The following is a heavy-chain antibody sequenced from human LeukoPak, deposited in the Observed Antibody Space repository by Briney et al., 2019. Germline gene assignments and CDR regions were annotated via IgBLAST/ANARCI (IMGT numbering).Heavy chain of an antibody. CDR1: GGSISSYY. J-gene: IGHJ4*02. D-gene: IGHD6-19*01. Sequence: SETLSLTCTVSGGSISSYYWSWIRQPPGMGLEWIGYIYYSGSTNYNPSLKSRVTISVDTSKNQFSLKLSSVTAADTAVYYCARAVIAVAGDYFDYWGQGTLVTVSS. CDR2: IYYSGST. CDR3: ARAVIAVAGDYFDY. V-gene: IGHV4-59*01.